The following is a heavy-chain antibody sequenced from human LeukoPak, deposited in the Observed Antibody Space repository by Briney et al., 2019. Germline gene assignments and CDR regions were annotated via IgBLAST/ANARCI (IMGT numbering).Heavy chain of an antibody. CDR2: IIPIFGTA. Sequence: SVKVSCKASGGTFTSDAISWVRQAPGQGLEWMGGIIPIFGTANYAQKFQGRVTNTTDESTSTAYMELSSLRSEDTAVYYCARGRITMVRGGREGYNWFDPWGQGTLVTVSS. J-gene: IGHJ5*02. D-gene: IGHD3-10*01. CDR3: ARGRITMVRGGREGYNWFDP. CDR1: GGTFTSDA. V-gene: IGHV1-69*05.